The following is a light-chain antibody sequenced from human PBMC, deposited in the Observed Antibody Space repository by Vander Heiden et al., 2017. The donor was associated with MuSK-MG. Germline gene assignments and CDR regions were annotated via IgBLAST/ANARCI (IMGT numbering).Light chain of an antibody. CDR2: GNS. V-gene: IGLV1-40*01. Sequence: QSVLTQPPSVSGAPVQRVTLSRTGSSSNIRAGYDVHWYQQLPGTAPKLLIYGNSNRPSGVPDRFSGSKSGTSASLAITGLQAEDEADYYCQSYDSSLSGWVFGGGTKLTVL. CDR3: QSYDSSLSGWV. CDR1: SSNIRAGYD. J-gene: IGLJ3*02.